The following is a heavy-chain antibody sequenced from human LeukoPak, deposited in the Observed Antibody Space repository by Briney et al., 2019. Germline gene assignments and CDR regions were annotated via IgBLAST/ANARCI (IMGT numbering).Heavy chain of an antibody. CDR3: ARDTIAVAGSRFDY. J-gene: IGHJ4*02. CDR1: GFTFSSYA. Sequence: GRSLRLSCAASGFTFSSYAMHWVRQAPGKGLEWVAVISYDGSNKYYADSVKGRFTISRDNSKNTLYLQMNSLRAEDTAVYYCARDTIAVAGSRFDYWGQGTLVTVSS. CDR2: ISYDGSNK. D-gene: IGHD6-19*01. V-gene: IGHV3-30-3*01.